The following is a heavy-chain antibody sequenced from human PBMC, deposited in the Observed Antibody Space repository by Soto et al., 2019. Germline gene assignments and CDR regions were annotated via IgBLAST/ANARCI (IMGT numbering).Heavy chain of an antibody. Sequence: SVKVSCKASGGTFSSYAISWVRQAPGQGLEWMGGIIPIFGTANYAQKFQGRVTITADESTSTAYMELSSLRSEDTAVYYCARDGGWYRSSPEYFDYWGQGNLVTVSS. CDR1: GGTFSSYA. CDR2: IIPIFGTA. V-gene: IGHV1-69*13. J-gene: IGHJ4*02. D-gene: IGHD6-6*01. CDR3: ARDGGWYRSSPEYFDY.